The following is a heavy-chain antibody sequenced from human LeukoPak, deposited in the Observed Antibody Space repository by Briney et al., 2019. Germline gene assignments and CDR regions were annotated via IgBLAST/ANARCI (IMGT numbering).Heavy chain of an antibody. D-gene: IGHD5-18*01. CDR3: ARFSYGGGGYFDY. J-gene: IGHJ4*02. CDR1: GYTFTNYY. Sequence: ASVKVSCKASGYTFTNYYMHWVRQAPGQGLEWMGIINPSGGSTSYAQKLQGRVTMTRDTSTSTVYMELSSLRSEDTAVYYWARFSYGGGGYFDYWGQGTLVTVSS. V-gene: IGHV1-46*04. CDR2: INPSGGST.